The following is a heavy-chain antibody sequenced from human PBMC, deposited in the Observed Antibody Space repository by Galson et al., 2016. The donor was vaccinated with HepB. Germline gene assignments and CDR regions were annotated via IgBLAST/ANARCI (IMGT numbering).Heavy chain of an antibody. D-gene: IGHD6-6*01. CDR1: GFPFDNYT. V-gene: IGHV3-21*01. J-gene: IGHJ2*01. Sequence: LRLSCAASGFPFDNYTMNWLRQAPGKGLEWVSSVSHSSTYVYYADSVQGRFTISRDTAKNSLYLEMNNLRVEDTVVFYCARSLGWYFDVWGRGTLVSVSS. CDR3: ARSLGWYFDV. CDR2: VSHSSTYV.